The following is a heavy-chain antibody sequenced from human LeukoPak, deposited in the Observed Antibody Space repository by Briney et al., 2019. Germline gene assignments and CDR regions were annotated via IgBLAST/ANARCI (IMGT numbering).Heavy chain of an antibody. J-gene: IGHJ4*02. CDR2: INPNSGGT. D-gene: IGHD1-7*01. V-gene: IGHV1-2*06. CDR1: GYTFTGYY. Sequence: ASVKVSCKASGYTFTGYYMHWVRQAPGQGLEWMGRINPNSGGTNHAQKFQGRVTMTRDTSISTAYMELSRLRSDDTAVYYCARASKGDWNYVSDYWGQGTLVTVSS. CDR3: ARASKGDWNYVSDY.